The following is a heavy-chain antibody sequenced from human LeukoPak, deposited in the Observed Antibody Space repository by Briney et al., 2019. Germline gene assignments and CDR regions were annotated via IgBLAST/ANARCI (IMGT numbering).Heavy chain of an antibody. J-gene: IGHJ4*02. Sequence: PGGSLRLSCAASGFTFSSYAMSWVRQAPGKGLEWVSSISGSGGSKYYADSVKGRFTISRDNSKNTVYLQMNSLRAEDTAVYYCAKGTGYYMRDSFDYWGQGTLVTVSS. V-gene: IGHV3-23*01. CDR1: GFTFSSYA. D-gene: IGHD3/OR15-3a*01. CDR3: AKGTGYYMRDSFDY. CDR2: ISGSGGSK.